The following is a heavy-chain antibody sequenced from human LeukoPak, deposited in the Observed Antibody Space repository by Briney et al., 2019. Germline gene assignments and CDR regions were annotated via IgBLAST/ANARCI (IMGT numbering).Heavy chain of an antibody. Sequence: GGSLRLSCAASGFTFSSYAMHWVRQAPGKGLEYVSAISSNGGSTYYANSVKGKFTISRDNSKNTLYLQMGSLRAEDMAVYYCARGPYYYDSTGVDYWGQGTLVTVSS. CDR3: ARGPYYYDSTGVDY. CDR1: GFTFSSYA. CDR2: ISSNGGST. D-gene: IGHD3-22*01. J-gene: IGHJ4*02. V-gene: IGHV3-64*01.